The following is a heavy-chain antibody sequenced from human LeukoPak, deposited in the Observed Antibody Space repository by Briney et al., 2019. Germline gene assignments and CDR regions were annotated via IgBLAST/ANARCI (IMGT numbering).Heavy chain of an antibody. CDR1: GGSISSYY. CDR2: IYTSGST. Sequence: SETLSLTCTVSGGSISSYYWSWIRQPAGKGLEWIGRIYTSGSTNYNPSLKSRVTISVDTSKNQFSLKLSSVTAADTAVYYCARDLGYSAPPSYYYYYMDVWGKGTTVTVSS. CDR3: ARDLGYSAPPSYYYYYMDV. D-gene: IGHD5-18*01. J-gene: IGHJ6*03. V-gene: IGHV4-4*07.